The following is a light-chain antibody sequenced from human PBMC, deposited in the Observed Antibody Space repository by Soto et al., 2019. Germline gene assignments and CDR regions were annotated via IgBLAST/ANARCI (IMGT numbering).Light chain of an antibody. V-gene: IGKV1-5*01. CDR3: QVDAGHSLP. CDR1: QTISSW. J-gene: IGKJ1*01. Sequence: IQMTQSPSTLSGKNGDRVTMTCRASQTISSWLAWYQQKPGKAPKLLIYDASTLQSGVPSRFSGSESGTEFILTISFFQPDDFATYCCQVDAGHSLPFAHGTKV. CDR2: DAS.